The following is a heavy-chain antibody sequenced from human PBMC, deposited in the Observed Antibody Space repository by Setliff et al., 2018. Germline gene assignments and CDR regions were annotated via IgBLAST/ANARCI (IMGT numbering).Heavy chain of an antibody. CDR3: ARALASAGTVYFDY. CDR1: GYNFINYW. V-gene: IGHV5-51*01. D-gene: IGHD6-13*01. J-gene: IGHJ4*02. CDR2: IYPSDSHT. Sequence: GESLKISCKGSGYNFINYWIGWVRQMPGKGLEWMGIIYPSDSHTRYSPSFQGQVTISADKSISTAYLQWSSLKASDTAMYYCARALASAGTVYFDYWGQGTLVTVSS.